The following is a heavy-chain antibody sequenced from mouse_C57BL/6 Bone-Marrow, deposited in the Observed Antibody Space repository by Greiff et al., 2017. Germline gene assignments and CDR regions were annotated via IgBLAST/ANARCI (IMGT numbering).Heavy chain of an antibody. CDR2: INYDGSST. CDR3: ARDEGLGRLFFDY. J-gene: IGHJ2*01. CDR1: GFTFSDYY. D-gene: IGHD4-1*01. V-gene: IGHV5-16*01. Sequence: EVMLVESEGGLVQPGSSMKLSCTASGFTFSDYYMAWVRQVPEKGLEWVANINYDGSSTYYLDSLKSRFIISRDNAKKILYLQMSSLKSEDTATYYCARDEGLGRLFFDYWGQGTTLTVSS.